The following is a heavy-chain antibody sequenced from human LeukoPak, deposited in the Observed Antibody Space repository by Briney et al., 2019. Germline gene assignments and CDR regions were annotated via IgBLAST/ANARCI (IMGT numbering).Heavy chain of an antibody. CDR2: IYSRGST. J-gene: IGHJ4*02. D-gene: IGHD4-11*01. Sequence: SETLSLTCTVSGGSITYYYWSWIRQPAGKGLEWIGRIYSRGSTNYKPSLESRVIMSLDTSKKQFSLNLNSVTAADTAVYFCVGSTYDDKFDYWGQGTLVTVSS. CDR3: VGSTYDDKFDY. CDR1: GGSITYYY. V-gene: IGHV4-4*07.